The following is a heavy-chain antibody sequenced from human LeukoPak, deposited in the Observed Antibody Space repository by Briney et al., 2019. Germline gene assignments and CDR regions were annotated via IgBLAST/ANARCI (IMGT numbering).Heavy chain of an antibody. J-gene: IGHJ6*02. CDR3: ARLPSGDV. V-gene: IGHV3-64*01. Sequence: GGSLRLSCAASGFTFSSYAMHWVRQAPGKGLEYVSAISSNGGSTYYANSVKGRFTISRDNSKNTLYLQMGSLRAEDTAVYYCARLPSGDVWGQGTTVTVSS. CDR1: GFTFSSYA. CDR2: ISSNGGST.